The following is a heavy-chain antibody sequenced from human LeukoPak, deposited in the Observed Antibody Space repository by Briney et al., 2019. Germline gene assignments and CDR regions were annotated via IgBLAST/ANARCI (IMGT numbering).Heavy chain of an antibody. Sequence: GGSLRLSCAASGLTFSSYAMSWVRQAPGKGLEWVSAISGSGGSTYYADSVKGRFTISRDNSKNTLYLQMNSLRAEDTAVYYCAKGIAYGDYPYYFDYWGQGTLVTVSS. CDR3: AKGIAYGDYPYYFDY. D-gene: IGHD4-17*01. V-gene: IGHV3-23*01. CDR1: GLTFSSYA. CDR2: ISGSGGST. J-gene: IGHJ4*02.